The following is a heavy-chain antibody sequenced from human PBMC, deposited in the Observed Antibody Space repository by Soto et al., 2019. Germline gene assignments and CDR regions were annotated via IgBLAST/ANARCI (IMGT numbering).Heavy chain of an antibody. CDR3: AYSSSSGDWFDP. Sequence: VASVKVSCKASGGTFSSYAISWVRQAPGQGLEWMGGIIPIFGTANYAQKFQGRVTITADESTSTAYMELSSLRSEDTAVYYCAYSSSSGDWFDPWGQGTLVTVSS. CDR1: GGTFSSYA. CDR2: IIPIFGTA. V-gene: IGHV1-69*13. J-gene: IGHJ5*02. D-gene: IGHD6-6*01.